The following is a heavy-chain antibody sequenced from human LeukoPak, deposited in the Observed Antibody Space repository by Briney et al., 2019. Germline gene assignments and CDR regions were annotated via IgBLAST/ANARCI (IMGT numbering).Heavy chain of an antibody. V-gene: IGHV3-74*01. Sequence: GGSLRPSCAASGFTFTNHWMHWVRQAPGKGLVWVSRIRGDGGDTSYADSVKGRFTISRDNAKNTLYLQMDSLGAEDTAVYYCGRDVVLGSGSVDYWGQGVLVTVSS. D-gene: IGHD3-10*01. CDR2: IRGDGGDT. J-gene: IGHJ4*02. CDR3: GRDVVLGSGSVDY. CDR1: GFTFTNHW.